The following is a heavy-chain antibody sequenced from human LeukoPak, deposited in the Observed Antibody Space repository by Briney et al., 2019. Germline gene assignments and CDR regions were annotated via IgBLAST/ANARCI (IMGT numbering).Heavy chain of an antibody. CDR3: ARVPANYYDSSGYYRDAFDI. CDR1: GGSISSYY. V-gene: IGHV4-4*07. D-gene: IGHD3-22*01. Sequence: PSETLSLTCTVSGGSISSYYWSWIRQPAGKGLEWIGRIYASGSTNYNPSLNSRVTMSVDASKNQFSLKLSSVTAADTAVYYCARVPANYYDSSGYYRDAFDIWGQGTMVTVSS. J-gene: IGHJ3*02. CDR2: IYASGST.